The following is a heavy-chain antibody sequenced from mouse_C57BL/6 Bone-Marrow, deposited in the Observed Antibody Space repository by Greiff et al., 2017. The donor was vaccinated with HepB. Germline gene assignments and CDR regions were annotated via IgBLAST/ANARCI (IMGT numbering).Heavy chain of an antibody. CDR3: ARAWFAY. CDR1: GFTFSSYG. J-gene: IGHJ3*01. Sequence: EVMLVESGGDLVKPGGSLKLSCAASGFTFSSYGMSWVRQTPDKRLEWVATISSGGSYTYYPDSVKGRFTISRDNAKNTLYLQMSSLKPEDTAMYYCARAWFAYWGQGTLVTVSA. CDR2: ISSGGSYT. V-gene: IGHV5-6*01.